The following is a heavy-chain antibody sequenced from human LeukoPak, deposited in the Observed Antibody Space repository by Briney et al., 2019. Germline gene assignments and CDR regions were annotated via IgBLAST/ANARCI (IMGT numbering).Heavy chain of an antibody. CDR2: IGTAGDT. V-gene: IGHV3-13*01. CDR1: GFTFSSYD. Sequence: GGSLRLSCAASGFTFSSYDMHWVCQATGKGLEWVSAIGTAGDTYYPGSVKGRFTISRENAKNSLYLQMNSLRAGDTAVYYCARESRRNYYGMDVWGQGTTVTVSS. J-gene: IGHJ6*02. D-gene: IGHD2-2*01. CDR3: ARESRRNYYGMDV.